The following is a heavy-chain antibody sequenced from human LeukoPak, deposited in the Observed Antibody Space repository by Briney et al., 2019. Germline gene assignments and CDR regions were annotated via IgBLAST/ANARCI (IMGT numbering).Heavy chain of an antibody. CDR1: GYTFIGYY. CDR2: INPTSGGT. D-gene: IGHD5/OR15-5a*01. CDR3: ARPVGLSTTASY. J-gene: IGHJ4*02. Sequence: ASVKVSCKASGYTFIGYYLHWVRQAPGQGLEWMGWINPTSGGTNYAQKLQDRVTMTRDTSINTAYMELSRLTSDDTAVYYCARPVGLSTTASYWGQGTLVIVSS. V-gene: IGHV1-2*02.